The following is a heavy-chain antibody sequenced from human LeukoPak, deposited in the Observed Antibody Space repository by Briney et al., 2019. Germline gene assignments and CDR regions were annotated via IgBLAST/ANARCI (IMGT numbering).Heavy chain of an antibody. CDR2: IKQDGSEK. CDR1: GLTFSSYW. V-gene: IGHV3-7*01. Sequence: PGGSLRLSCAASGLTFSSYWMSWLRQAPGKGLEWVANIKQDGSEKYYVDSVEGRFTISRDNAENSLSLQMNSLRAEDTAVYYCARADSYSWYGSWGQGTLVTVSS. D-gene: IGHD6-13*01. CDR3: ARADSYSWYGS. J-gene: IGHJ4*02.